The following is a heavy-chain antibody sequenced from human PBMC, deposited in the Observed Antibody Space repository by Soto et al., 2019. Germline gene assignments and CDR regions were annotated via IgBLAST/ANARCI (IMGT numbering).Heavy chain of an antibody. D-gene: IGHD5-12*01. CDR2: ISGSGGTS. Sequence: EVQLLESGGGLVPPGGSLSLSCAASEFTFSSSAMSWVRQAPGKGLEWVSAISGSGGTSYYADSVKGRFTISRDNSKNTLYLQMNSLRAEDTAIYYCAKDDNPNYWVRKIDYWGQGTLVTVSS. J-gene: IGHJ4*02. CDR1: EFTFSSSA. V-gene: IGHV3-23*01. CDR3: AKDDNPNYWVRKIDY.